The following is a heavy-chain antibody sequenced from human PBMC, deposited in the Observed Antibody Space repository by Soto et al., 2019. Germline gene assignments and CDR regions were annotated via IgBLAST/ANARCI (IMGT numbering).Heavy chain of an antibody. V-gene: IGHV3-21*01. CDR1: GFTFSSYS. CDR3: ARDAAGTTFDI. J-gene: IGHJ3*02. D-gene: IGHD6-13*01. Sequence: EVQLVESGGGLVKPGGSLRLSCAASGFTFSSYSMNWVRQAPGKGLEWVSSISSSSSYIYYADSVKGRFTISRDNAKNSLYLQMNSLRGEDTAVYYFARDAAGTTFDIWGQGTMVTVSS. CDR2: ISSSSSYI.